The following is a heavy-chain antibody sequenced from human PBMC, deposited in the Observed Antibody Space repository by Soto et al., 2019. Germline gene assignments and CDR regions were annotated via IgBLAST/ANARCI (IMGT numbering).Heavy chain of an antibody. Sequence: GGSLRLSCAGSGFSFSTYAVTWVRQAPGKGLEWVSGISGSGYNTYYADSVKGQFTISRDNSRNTLYLHMDSLRDDDTAVYYCAKDASSSFPQYYFESWGQGTLVTVSS. V-gene: IGHV3-23*01. CDR2: ISGSGYNT. CDR3: AKDASSSFPQYYFES. D-gene: IGHD6-6*01. J-gene: IGHJ4*02. CDR1: GFSFSTYA.